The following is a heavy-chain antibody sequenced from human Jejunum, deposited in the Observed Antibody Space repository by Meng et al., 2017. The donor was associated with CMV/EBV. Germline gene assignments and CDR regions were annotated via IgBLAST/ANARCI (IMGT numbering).Heavy chain of an antibody. CDR3: ATTYSGRYETS. J-gene: IGHJ4*02. Sequence: SCKASGNTFTGSQMHWVRQAPGQGLEWVGRINPKNGDTKYAEKFQGRVTMTRDTSITTAYMEVSRLRSDDTALYYCATTYSGRYETSWGQGTLVTVSS. CDR2: INPKNGDT. CDR1: GNTFTGSQ. V-gene: IGHV1-2*06. D-gene: IGHD1-26*01.